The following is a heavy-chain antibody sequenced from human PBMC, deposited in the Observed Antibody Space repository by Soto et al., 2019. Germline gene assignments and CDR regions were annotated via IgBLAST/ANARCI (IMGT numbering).Heavy chain of an antibody. D-gene: IGHD6-19*01. Sequence: PSETLSLTCSVSSGSISTSGYYWGWIRQPPETGLEWIGGISYSGSTYYNPSLKSRLTISVDTSKNHFSLKLTSVTAADTAVYFCARRGSRLSVAVAAFDYWSQGTLVTVSS. CDR1: SGSISTSGYY. CDR3: ARRGSRLSVAVAAFDY. CDR2: ISYSGST. J-gene: IGHJ4*02. V-gene: IGHV4-39*02.